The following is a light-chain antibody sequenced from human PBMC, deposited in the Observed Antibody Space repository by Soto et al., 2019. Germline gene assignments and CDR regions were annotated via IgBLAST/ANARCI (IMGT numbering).Light chain of an antibody. CDR2: GAS. CDR1: QSVSSN. V-gene: IGKV3-15*01. J-gene: IGKJ2*01. Sequence: EIVMTQSPATLSVSPGERATLSCRASQSVSSNLAWYQQKPGQAPRLLIYGASTRATGIPARFSGSGSGTEFTLTIGSLQSEDVAVYYCQQCYATPYTFGQGTKLEIK. CDR3: QQCYATPYT.